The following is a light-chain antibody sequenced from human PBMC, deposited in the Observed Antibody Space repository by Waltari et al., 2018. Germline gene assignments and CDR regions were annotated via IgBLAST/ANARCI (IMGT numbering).Light chain of an antibody. CDR3: QSYDTNNRV. CDR1: SGSIDSKY. CDR2: EDK. V-gene: IGLV6-57*04. J-gene: IGLJ3*02. Sequence: NFMLTQPHSLSRSPGETVTISCTRSSGSIDSKYVPWYQQRPGSAPTTVIYEDKQRPFGVPDRFSGSIDSSSNSASLTISGLKTEDEAEYYCQSYDTNNRVFGGGTMLTVL.